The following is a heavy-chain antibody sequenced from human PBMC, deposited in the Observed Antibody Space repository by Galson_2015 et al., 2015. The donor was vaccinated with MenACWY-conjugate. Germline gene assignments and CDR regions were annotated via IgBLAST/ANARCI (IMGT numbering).Heavy chain of an antibody. CDR3: ARHPPGGRGMDV. J-gene: IGHJ6*02. CDR2: ISPGDSET. Sequence: QSGAEVKKPGESLTISCTGSGYTFTTYWIGWVRQLPGKGLEWMGLISPGDSETRYSPASQGQVTISADKSISTAYVQWDSLQAPDTAMYYCARHPPGGRGMDVWGQGTTVTVSS. CDR1: GYTFTTYW. V-gene: IGHV5-51*01. D-gene: IGHD1-26*01.